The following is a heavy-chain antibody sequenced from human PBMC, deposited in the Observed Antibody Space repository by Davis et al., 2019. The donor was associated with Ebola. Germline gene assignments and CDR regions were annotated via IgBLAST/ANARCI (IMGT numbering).Heavy chain of an antibody. CDR2: ISGSGDST. CDR3: TKPPGRDGMDV. V-gene: IGHV3-23*01. D-gene: IGHD1-26*01. J-gene: IGHJ6*02. Sequence: GGSLRLSCAASGFTFSSYAMSWVRQAPGKGLEWVSGISGSGDSTYYADSVKGRCTISRDNAKNSLYLQMNNLRAEDTAMYYCTKPPGRDGMDVWGQGTTVTVSS. CDR1: GFTFSSYA.